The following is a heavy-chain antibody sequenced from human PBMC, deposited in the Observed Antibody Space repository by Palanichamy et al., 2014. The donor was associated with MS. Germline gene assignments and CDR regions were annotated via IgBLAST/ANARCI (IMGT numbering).Heavy chain of an antibody. CDR1: GFIFTAYW. D-gene: IGHD6-6*01. CDR2: IYPFDSDT. V-gene: IGHV5-51*01. Sequence: EVQLVQSGPEVKKPGESLKISCKGSGFIFTAYWIAWLRQMPGRGLEWMGIIYPFDSDTRYSPSFQGQVTISADKSISTAYLQWSSLKASDTAIYYCVRGEQLDRWFDPWGQGTLVAVSS. CDR3: VRGEQLDRWFDP. J-gene: IGHJ5*02.